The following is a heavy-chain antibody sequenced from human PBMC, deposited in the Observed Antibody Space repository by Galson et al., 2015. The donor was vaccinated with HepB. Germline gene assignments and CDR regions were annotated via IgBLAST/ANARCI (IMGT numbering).Heavy chain of an antibody. V-gene: IGHV4-39*06. CDR2: VYYTGNT. CDR3: ARAAGDSSTYANDY. CDR1: GASISSSLYY. D-gene: IGHD2/OR15-2a*01. Sequence: LTCTVSGASISSSLYYWVWVRQPPEQGLEWIGSVYYTGNTYYKSSLKSRVTISADMSKNQFTLKVNSVTAADTAVYYCARAAGDSSTYANDYWGQGPWSPSPQ. J-gene: IGHJ4*02.